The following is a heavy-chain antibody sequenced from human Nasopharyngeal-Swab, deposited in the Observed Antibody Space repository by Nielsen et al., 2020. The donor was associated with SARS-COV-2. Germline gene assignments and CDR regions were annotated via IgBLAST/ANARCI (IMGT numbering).Heavy chain of an antibody. V-gene: IGHV3-23*01. Sequence: GGSLRLSCAASGFTFSSYAMRWVRQAPGKGLEWVSASSGSGGSTYYADSVKGRFTISRDNSKNTLYLQMNSLRAEDTAVYYCAKGGGRMVAVAGYLGYWGQGTLVTVSS. CDR2: SSGSGGST. J-gene: IGHJ4*02. CDR3: AKGGGRMVAVAGYLGY. D-gene: IGHD6-19*01. CDR1: GFTFSSYA.